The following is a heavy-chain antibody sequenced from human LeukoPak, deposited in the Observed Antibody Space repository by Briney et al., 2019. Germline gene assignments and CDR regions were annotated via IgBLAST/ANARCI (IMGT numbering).Heavy chain of an antibody. CDR3: AREVAVAGDAFDI. CDR1: GYTFTGYY. J-gene: IGHJ3*02. D-gene: IGHD6-19*01. V-gene: IGHV1-69*06. CDR2: IIPIFGTA. Sequence: GASVKVSCKASGYTFTGYYMHWVRQAPGQGLEWMGGIIPIFGTANYAQKFQGRVTITADKSTSTAYMELSSLRSEDTAVYYCAREVAVAGDAFDIWGQGTMVTVSS.